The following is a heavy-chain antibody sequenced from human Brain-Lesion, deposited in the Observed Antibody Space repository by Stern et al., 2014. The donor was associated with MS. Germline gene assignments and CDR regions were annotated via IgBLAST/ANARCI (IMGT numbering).Heavy chain of an antibody. CDR2: INKDGSEK. V-gene: IGHV3-7*01. CDR1: GFTFSPYW. D-gene: IGHD4-17*01. Sequence: VQLVQSGGGLVQPGGSLRLSCAASGFTFSPYWMTWVRQAPGKGLEWVASINKDGSEKYYVDSLKGRFTISRDNAKNSLYLQMTSLRADDTAVYYCARKTTAKNWGQGTLVTVSS. CDR3: ARKTTAKN. J-gene: IGHJ4*02.